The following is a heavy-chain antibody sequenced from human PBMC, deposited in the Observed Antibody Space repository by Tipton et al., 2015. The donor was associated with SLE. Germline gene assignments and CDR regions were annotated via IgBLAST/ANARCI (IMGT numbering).Heavy chain of an antibody. CDR3: ARYRGDLQVFDY. CDR1: GGSISSGPYF. Sequence: TLSLTCTVSGGSISSGPYFWSWIRQPAGKGLEWIGRSYTSGSTDYNPSLKSRATISVDTSKNQLSLKLTSVTAADTAVYYCARYRGDLQVFDYWGQGTLVTGSS. CDR2: SYTSGST. D-gene: IGHD3-16*01. V-gene: IGHV4-61*02. J-gene: IGHJ4*02.